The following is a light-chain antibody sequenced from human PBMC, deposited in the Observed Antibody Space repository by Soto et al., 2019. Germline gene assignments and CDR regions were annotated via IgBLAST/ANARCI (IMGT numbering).Light chain of an antibody. J-gene: IGLJ1*01. V-gene: IGLV2-14*01. Sequence: QSVLTQPASVSGSPGQSITISCTGTNNDISGFDFVSWFQRRPGKAPRLIIYEVTNRPSGISDRFSGSKSGNTASLTISGLQAEDEGDYFCSSYIRTASLYVFGSGTQLTVL. CDR1: NNDISGFDF. CDR2: EVT. CDR3: SSYIRTASLYV.